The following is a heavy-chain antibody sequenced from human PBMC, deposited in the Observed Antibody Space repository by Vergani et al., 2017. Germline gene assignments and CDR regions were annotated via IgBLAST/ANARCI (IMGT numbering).Heavy chain of an antibody. Sequence: QVQLVQSGAEVKKPGSSVKVSCKASGYTFTSYYMHWVRQAPGQGLEWMGIINPSGGSTSYAQKFQGRVTMTRDTSTSTAYMELRSLRSDDTAVYYCARPGADDYFDYWGQGTLVTVSS. CDR3: ARPGADDYFDY. J-gene: IGHJ4*02. V-gene: IGHV1-46*01. D-gene: IGHD7-27*01. CDR1: GYTFTSYY. CDR2: INPSGGST.